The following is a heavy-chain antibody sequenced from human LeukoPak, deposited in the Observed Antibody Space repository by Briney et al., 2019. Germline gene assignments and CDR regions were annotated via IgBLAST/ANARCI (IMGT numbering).Heavy chain of an antibody. Sequence: SETLSLTCTVSGGSISSGGYSWSWIRQPPGKGMEFIAYIYYTGNTYFNPSLKSRVTISVDTSKNQFSLKLTSVTAADTAVYYCARGTDSGYDYFDYWGQGTLVTVSS. V-gene: IGHV4-30-4*07. CDR1: GGSISSGGYS. D-gene: IGHD5-12*01. CDR2: IYYTGNT. J-gene: IGHJ4*02. CDR3: ARGTDSGYDYFDY.